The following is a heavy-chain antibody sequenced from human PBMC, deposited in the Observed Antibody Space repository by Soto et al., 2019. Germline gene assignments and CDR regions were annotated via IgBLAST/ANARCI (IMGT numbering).Heavy chain of an antibody. J-gene: IGHJ4*02. Sequence: SETLSLTCTVSGGSISSGGYYWSWIRQHPGKGLEWIGYIYYSGSTYYNPSLKSRVTISVDTSKNQFSLKLSSVTAADTAVYYCVRIRFWSFDYWGQGTLVTVSS. V-gene: IGHV4-31*03. D-gene: IGHD3-3*01. CDR3: VRIRFWSFDY. CDR1: GGSISSGGYY. CDR2: IYYSGST.